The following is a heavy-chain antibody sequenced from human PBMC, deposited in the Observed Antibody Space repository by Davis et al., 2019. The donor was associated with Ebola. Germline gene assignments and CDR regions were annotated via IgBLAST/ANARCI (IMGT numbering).Heavy chain of an antibody. D-gene: IGHD3-10*01. CDR1: GYTFIHFW. CDR3: VRHRSGSYYGGFDP. CDR2: IDPSDSYT. Sequence: GGSLRLSCEGSGYTFIHFWISWVRQMPGKGLEWMGRIDPSDSYTKYSPSFLGHVTISVDRSISTAYLQWSSLEASDAAMYFCVRHRSGSYYGGFDPWGQGTLVTVSS. V-gene: IGHV5-10-1*01. J-gene: IGHJ5*02.